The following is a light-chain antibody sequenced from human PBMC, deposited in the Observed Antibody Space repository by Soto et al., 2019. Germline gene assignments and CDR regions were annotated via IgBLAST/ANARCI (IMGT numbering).Light chain of an antibody. CDR1: QNIRSS. Sequence: EVVMTQSPASLSATPGDRVTLSCRASQNIRSSLAWYQQRPGQAPRLLIYDASTRATGIPPRFSGGGSGTEFTVTISSLQSEDFAIYYCQQYDIGPPYTLGQGTKVDIK. J-gene: IGKJ2*01. V-gene: IGKV3-15*01. CDR2: DAS. CDR3: QQYDIGPPYT.